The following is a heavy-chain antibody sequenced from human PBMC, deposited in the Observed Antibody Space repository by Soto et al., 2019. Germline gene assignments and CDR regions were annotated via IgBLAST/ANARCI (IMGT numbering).Heavy chain of an antibody. CDR3: ARGGYYGSGSYYSAPRDWFDP. CDR1: GGSITSYY. V-gene: IGHV4-59*12. Sequence: SETLSLTCSVSGGSITSYYWSWIRQPPGKGLEWIGYIYYSGTTNYNPSLKSRVTISVDTSKNQFSLKLSSVTAADTAVYYCARGGYYGSGSYYSAPRDWFDPWGQGTLVTVSS. D-gene: IGHD3-10*01. J-gene: IGHJ5*02. CDR2: IYYSGTT.